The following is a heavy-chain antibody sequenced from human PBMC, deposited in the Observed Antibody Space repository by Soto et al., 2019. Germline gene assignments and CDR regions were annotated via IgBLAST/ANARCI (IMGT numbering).Heavy chain of an antibody. V-gene: IGHV3-74*01. CDR2: INSDGSST. J-gene: IGHJ4*02. CDR3: ARSITGYSYDDS. D-gene: IGHD5-18*01. Sequence: EVQLVESGGGLVQPGWSLRLSCAASGFTFSSYWMHWVRQAPVKGLVWVSRINSDGSSTVYVDSLKGRFTISIDNAKNTLYLPMTSLRAVDTDVYYCARSITGYSYDDSWGQGTLVTVSS. CDR1: GFTFSSYW.